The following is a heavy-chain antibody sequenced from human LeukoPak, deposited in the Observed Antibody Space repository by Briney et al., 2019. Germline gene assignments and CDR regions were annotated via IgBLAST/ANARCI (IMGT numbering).Heavy chain of an antibody. Sequence: GGSLRLSCAASGFTFDDYAMHWVRQAPGKGLEWVSNVNYNGGSTAYADSVKGRFTISRDNAKNSLYLQMNSLRAEDTALYYCARTPIVSPCYMDVWGKGTTVTVSS. D-gene: IGHD5/OR15-5a*01. CDR2: VNYNGGST. V-gene: IGHV3-20*04. J-gene: IGHJ6*03. CDR1: GFTFDDYA. CDR3: ARTPIVSPCYMDV.